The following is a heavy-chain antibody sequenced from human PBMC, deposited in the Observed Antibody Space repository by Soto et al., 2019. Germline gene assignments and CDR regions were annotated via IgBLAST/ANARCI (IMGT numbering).Heavy chain of an antibody. V-gene: IGHV3-30*18. CDR3: AKGFSYSVIDY. J-gene: IGHJ4*02. CDR2: ISYDGINK. Sequence: QVQLVESGGGVVQPGRSLRLSCAASGFTFSTYGMHWVRQAPGKGLEWVAVISYDGINKYYADSVKGRFTISRDNSKNTLYLQMSSLRAEDTAVYYCAKGFSYSVIDYWGQGTLVTVSS. D-gene: IGHD5-18*01. CDR1: GFTFSTYG.